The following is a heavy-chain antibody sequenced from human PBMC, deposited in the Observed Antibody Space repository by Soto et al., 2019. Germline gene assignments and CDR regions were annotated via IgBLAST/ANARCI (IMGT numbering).Heavy chain of an antibody. V-gene: IGHV4-31*03. Sequence: PSETLSLTCTFSGVSISSGGYYWSWIRQHPGKGLEWIGYIYYSGSTYYNPSLKSRVTISVDTSKNQFSLKLSSVTAADTAVYYCAGAEKDAFDIWGQGTMVTVSS. CDR3: AGAEKDAFDI. J-gene: IGHJ3*02. CDR2: IYYSGST. CDR1: GVSISSGGYY.